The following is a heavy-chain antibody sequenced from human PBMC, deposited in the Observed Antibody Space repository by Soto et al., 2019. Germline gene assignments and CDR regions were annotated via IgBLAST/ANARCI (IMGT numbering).Heavy chain of an antibody. V-gene: IGHV3-30*18. CDR1: GFTFSSYG. CDR2: ISYDGSNK. D-gene: IGHD6-19*01. J-gene: IGHJ1*01. CDR3: AKGRKWLVPSEYFQH. Sequence: GGSLRLSCAASGFTFSSYGMHWVRQAPGKGLEWVAVISYDGSNKYYADSVKGRFTISRDNSKNTLYLQMNSLRAEDTAVYYCAKGRKWLVPSEYFQHWGQGTLVTVSS.